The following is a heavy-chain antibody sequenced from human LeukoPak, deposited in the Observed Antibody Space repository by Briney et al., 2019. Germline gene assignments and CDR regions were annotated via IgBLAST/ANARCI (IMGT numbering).Heavy chain of an antibody. D-gene: IGHD2-2*01. CDR3: ASQGGYCSSTSCGY. CDR2: INHSGST. CDR1: GFTFSSYA. J-gene: IGHJ4*02. V-gene: IGHV4-34*01. Sequence: PGGSLRLSCAASGFTFSSYAMSWVRQPPGKGLEWIGEINHSGSTNYNPSLKSRVTISVDTSKNQFSLKLSSVTAADTAVYYCASQGGYCSSTSCGYWGQGTLVTVSS.